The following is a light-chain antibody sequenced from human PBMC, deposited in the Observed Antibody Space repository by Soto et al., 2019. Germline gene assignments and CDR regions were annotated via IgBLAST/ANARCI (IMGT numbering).Light chain of an antibody. V-gene: IGLV1-40*01. J-gene: IGLJ2*01. CDR3: QSYDSSLSGHVV. Sequence: QSVLTQSPSVSGAPGQRVTISCTGSSSNIGAGYDVHWYQQLPGTAPKLLIYDNNNRPSGVPDRFSGSKSGTSASLAITGLQAEDEADYYCQSYDSSLSGHVVFGGGTKLTVL. CDR2: DNN. CDR1: SSNIGAGYD.